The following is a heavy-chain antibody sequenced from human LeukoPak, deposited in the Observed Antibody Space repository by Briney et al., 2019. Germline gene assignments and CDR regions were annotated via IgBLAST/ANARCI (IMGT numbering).Heavy chain of an antibody. CDR3: AKARGIYDNTGPDY. J-gene: IGHJ4*02. Sequence: GGSLRLSCAASGFTFSSYGMHWVRQAPGKGLEWVAVIWYDGSNKYYADSVKGRFTISRDNSKNTLYLQMNSLRAEDTAVYYCAKARGIYDNTGPDYWGQGTLVTVSS. CDR2: IWYDGSNK. D-gene: IGHD3-10*01. V-gene: IGHV3-33*06. CDR1: GFTFSSYG.